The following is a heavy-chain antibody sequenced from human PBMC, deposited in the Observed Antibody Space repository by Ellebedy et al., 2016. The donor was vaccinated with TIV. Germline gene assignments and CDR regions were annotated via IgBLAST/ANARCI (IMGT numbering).Heavy chain of an antibody. D-gene: IGHD3-16*01. CDR3: AKVFGHHFDY. J-gene: IGHJ4*02. Sequence: GESLKISXAASGFTFSSYAMSWVRQAPGKGLEWVSAISGSGGSTYYADSVKGRFTISRDNSKNTLYLQMNSLRAEDTAVYYCAKVFGHHFDYWGQGTLVTVSS. CDR2: ISGSGGST. V-gene: IGHV3-23*01. CDR1: GFTFSSYA.